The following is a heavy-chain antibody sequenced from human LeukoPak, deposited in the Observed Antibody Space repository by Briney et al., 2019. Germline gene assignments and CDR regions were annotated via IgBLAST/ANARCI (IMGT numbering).Heavy chain of an antibody. D-gene: IGHD2-2*01. Sequence: SETLSLTCAVYGGSFSGYYWSWIRQPPGKGLEWIGEITHSGSTNYNPSLKSRVTISVDTSKNQFSLKLSSVTAADTAVYYCARARTHCSSTSCLWLGFDYWGQRALVTVSS. CDR3: ARARTHCSSTSCLWLGFDY. J-gene: IGHJ4*02. CDR1: GGSFSGYY. V-gene: IGHV4-34*01. CDR2: ITHSGST.